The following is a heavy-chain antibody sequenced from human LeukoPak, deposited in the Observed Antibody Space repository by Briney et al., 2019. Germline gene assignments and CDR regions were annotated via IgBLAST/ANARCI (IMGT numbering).Heavy chain of an antibody. CDR1: GGSFSGYY. J-gene: IGHJ6*02. Sequence: PSETLSLTCAVYGGSFSGYYWSWIRQPPKKGLEWIGEINHSGSTNYNPSLKSRVTISVDTSKNQFSLKVRSVTAADTAVYYCARGHVGSYACYYYYGMDVWGQGTTVTVSS. V-gene: IGHV4-34*01. CDR3: ARGHVGSYACYYYYGMDV. D-gene: IGHD2-8*01. CDR2: INHSGST.